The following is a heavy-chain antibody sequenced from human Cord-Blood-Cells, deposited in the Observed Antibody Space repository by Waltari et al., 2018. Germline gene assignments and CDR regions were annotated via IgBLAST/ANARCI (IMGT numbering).Heavy chain of an antibody. CDR3: ARVQCSGGSCYYYYGMDV. CDR2: INPNSGGT. D-gene: IGHD2-15*01. Sequence: QVQLVQSGAEVKKPGASVKVSCKASGYTFTGYYMHWVRQAPGQGLEWMGRINPNSGGTNYAQKFQGRVTMTRDTSISTAYMELSRLRSDDTAVYYCARVQCSGGSCYYYYGMDVWGQGTTVTGSS. CDR1: GYTFTGYY. V-gene: IGHV1-2*06. J-gene: IGHJ6*02.